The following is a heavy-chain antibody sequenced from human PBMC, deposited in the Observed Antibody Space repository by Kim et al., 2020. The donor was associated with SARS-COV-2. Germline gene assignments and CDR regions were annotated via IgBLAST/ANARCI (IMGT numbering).Heavy chain of an antibody. CDR2: INHSGST. J-gene: IGHJ5*01. D-gene: IGHD2-15*01. CDR3: ARGYLCSGGSCYSGVGWF. V-gene: IGHV4-34*01. CDR1: GGSFSGYY. Sequence: SETLSLTCAVYGGSFSGYYWSWIRQPPGKGLEWIGEINHSGSTNYNPSLKSRVTISVDTSKNQFSLKLSSVTAADTAVYYCARGYLCSGGSCYSGVGWF.